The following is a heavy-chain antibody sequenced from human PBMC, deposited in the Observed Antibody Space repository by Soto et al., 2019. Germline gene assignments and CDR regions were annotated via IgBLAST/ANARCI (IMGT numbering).Heavy chain of an antibody. CDR2: IYHSGST. Sequence: PSETLSLTCTISGGSISSYCRSWIRQPPGKGLEWIGYIYHSGSTVYNPSLMSRVIISVKTSKNQSSLKLTSGTTGDNADNYCECSTRGDWFDSWGQGTLVTVSS. D-gene: IGHD3-10*02. V-gene: IGHV4-59*01. J-gene: IGHJ5*01. CDR3: ECSTRGDWFDS. CDR1: GGSISSYC.